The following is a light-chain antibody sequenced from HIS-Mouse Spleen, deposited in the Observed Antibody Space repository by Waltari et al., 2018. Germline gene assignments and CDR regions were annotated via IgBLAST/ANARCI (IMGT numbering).Light chain of an antibody. V-gene: IGLV3-10*01. J-gene: IGLJ2*01. CDR1: ALPKKY. Sequence: SYELTQPPSVSVSPGQTARITCSGDALPKKYAYWYQQKSDQAPVLVIYEDSKRPSGITERFSGSSSGTMATLTISGAQVEDEADYYCYSTDSSGNHRVFGGGTKLTVL. CDR2: EDS. CDR3: YSTDSSGNHRV.